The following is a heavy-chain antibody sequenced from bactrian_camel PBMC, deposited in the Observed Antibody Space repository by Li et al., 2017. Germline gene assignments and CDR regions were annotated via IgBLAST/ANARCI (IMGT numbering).Heavy chain of an antibody. CDR1: GMTPTMTS. Sequence: HVQLVESGGGLVQPGGSLRLSCEASGMTPTMTSGYYCMGWFRQAPGKKREGVAAYRGDGKTSYKDSVKGRFTISKDNANNNLYRQMNSLKPEDTAMYYCAADRLLCLSTDRRAEWHYWGQGTQVTVS. CDR2: YRGDGKT. J-gene: IGHJ4*01. CDR3: AADRLLCLSTDRRAEWHY. V-gene: IGHV3S53*01. D-gene: IGHD2*01.